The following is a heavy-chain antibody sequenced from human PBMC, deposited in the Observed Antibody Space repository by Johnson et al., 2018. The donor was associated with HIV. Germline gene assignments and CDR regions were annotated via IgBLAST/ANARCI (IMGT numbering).Heavy chain of an antibody. J-gene: IGHJ3*02. CDR3: AKDVRYSGSYLSFAFDI. V-gene: IGHV3-NL1*01. Sequence: QVQLVESGGGVVQPGRSLRLSCAASGFTFSSYAMHWVRQAPGKGLEWVSVIYSGGNTYYADSVKGRFTISRDNSRNRLYLQMSSLRADDTAVYYCAKDVRYSGSYLSFAFDIWGQGTMVTVSS. D-gene: IGHD1-26*01. CDR2: IYSGGNT. CDR1: GFTFSSYA.